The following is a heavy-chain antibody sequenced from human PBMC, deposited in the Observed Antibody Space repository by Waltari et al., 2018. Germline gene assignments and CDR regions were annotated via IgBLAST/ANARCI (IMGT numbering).Heavy chain of an antibody. J-gene: IGHJ4*02. CDR1: GYTFTAYY. CDR2: INPRSGET. Sequence: QEHLVQSGAEGKKPGASVRVSCKASGYTFTAYYIHWVRQAPGQGLEWMGWINPRSGETKYAQKFHGRVTMTRDTSINTAYMELSSLLFYDTAVYYCAREGSHLTTVNDYWGQGTLVIVSS. CDR3: AREGSHLTTVNDY. D-gene: IGHD4-4*01. V-gene: IGHV1-2*02.